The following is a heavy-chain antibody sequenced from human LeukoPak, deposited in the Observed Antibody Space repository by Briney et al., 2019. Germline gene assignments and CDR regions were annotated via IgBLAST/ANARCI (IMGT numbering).Heavy chain of an antibody. V-gene: IGHV3-53*01. J-gene: IGHJ6*03. Sequence: GGSLRLSXAASGFTVSSNYMSWVRQAPGKGLEWVSVIYSGGSTHYADSVKGRFTISRDNSKNTLYLQMNSLRAEDTAVYYCARTDSGGGGIWFGDREPHYYYYMDVWGKGTTVTVSS. CDR3: ARTDSGGGGIWFGDREPHYYYYMDV. CDR1: GFTVSSNY. CDR2: IYSGGST. D-gene: IGHD3-10*01.